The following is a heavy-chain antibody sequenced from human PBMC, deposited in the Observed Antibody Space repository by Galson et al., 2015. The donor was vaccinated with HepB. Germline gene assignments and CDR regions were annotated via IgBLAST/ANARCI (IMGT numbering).Heavy chain of an antibody. D-gene: IGHD5-18*01. J-gene: IGHJ4*02. CDR3: ASLWGYSYGWDY. CDR2: IIPIFGIA. CDR1: GGTFSSYA. Sequence: SVKVSCKASGGTFSSYAISWVRQAPGQGLEWMGGIIPIFGIANYAQKFQGRVTITADESTSTAYMELSSLRSEDTAVYYCASLWGYSYGWDYWGQGTLVTVSS. V-gene: IGHV1-69*13.